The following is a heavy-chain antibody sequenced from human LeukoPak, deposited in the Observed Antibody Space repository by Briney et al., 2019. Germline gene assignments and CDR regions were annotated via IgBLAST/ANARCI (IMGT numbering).Heavy chain of an antibody. CDR3: ETTGFDY. J-gene: IGHJ4*02. Sequence: PGGSLRLSCAASGFTFSTYDMTWVRQAPGKGLEWVSTIPGGGHTTYYADSVKGRFTISRDNSKNTLYLQMNSLRAEDTAVYYCETTGFDYWGQGTLVTVSS. V-gene: IGHV3-23*01. CDR2: IPGGGHTT. D-gene: IGHD2-8*02. CDR1: GFTFSTYD.